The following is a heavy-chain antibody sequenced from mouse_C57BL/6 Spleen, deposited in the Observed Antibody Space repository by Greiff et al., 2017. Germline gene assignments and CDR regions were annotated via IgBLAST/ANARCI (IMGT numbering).Heavy chain of an antibody. CDR2: INPNNGGT. D-gene: IGHD2-10*02. CDR3: ARLGYGKGYFDY. CDR1: GYTFTDYY. J-gene: IGHJ2*01. V-gene: IGHV1-26*01. Sequence: EVQLQQSGPELVKPGASVKISCKASGYTFTDYYMNWVKQSHGQSLEWIGDINPNNGGTSYNQKFKGKATLTVDKSSSTAYMELRSLTAEDSAVYYCARLGYGKGYFDYWGQGTTLTVSS.